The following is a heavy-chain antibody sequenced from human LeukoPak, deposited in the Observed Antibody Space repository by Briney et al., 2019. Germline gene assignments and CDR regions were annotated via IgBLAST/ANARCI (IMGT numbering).Heavy chain of an antibody. CDR1: GGSFSGYY. Sequence: SETLSLTCAVYGGSFSGYYWSWIRQPPGKGLEWIGEINHSGSTNYNPSLKSRVTISVDTSKNQFSLKLSSVTAADTAVYYCARGGLDYGDSWGQGTLVTVSS. J-gene: IGHJ4*02. CDR3: ARGGLDYGDS. V-gene: IGHV4-34*01. D-gene: IGHD3/OR15-3a*01. CDR2: INHSGST.